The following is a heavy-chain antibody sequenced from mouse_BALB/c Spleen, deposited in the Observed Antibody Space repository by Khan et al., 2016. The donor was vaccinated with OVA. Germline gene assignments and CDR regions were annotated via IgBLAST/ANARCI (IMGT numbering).Heavy chain of an antibody. Sequence: VQLQESGPGLVKPSQSLSLTCTVTGYAITSDYAWNWIRQFPGNKLEWMGYISATGSTSYNPSLKSRISITRDTSKNQFFLQLKSVTTEDTDTYYCARSLYYSYGYALDCWGRGTSVTVSS. D-gene: IGHD2-14*01. V-gene: IGHV3-2*02. CDR3: ARSLYYSYGYALDC. J-gene: IGHJ4*01. CDR2: ISATGST. CDR1: GYAITSDYA.